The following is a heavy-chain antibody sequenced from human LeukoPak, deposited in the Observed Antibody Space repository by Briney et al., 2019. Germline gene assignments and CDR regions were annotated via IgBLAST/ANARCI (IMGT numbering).Heavy chain of an antibody. J-gene: IGHJ4*02. V-gene: IGHV4-34*01. CDR2: IYYSGST. Sequence: SETLSLTCAVYGGSFSGYYWSWIRQPPGKGLEWIGTIYYSGSTYYNPSLKSRVTISVDTSKDQFSLKVNSVTAADTAVYYCATSNFWSGYSDYWGQGTLVTVSS. D-gene: IGHD3-3*01. CDR3: ATSNFWSGYSDY. CDR1: GGSFSGYY.